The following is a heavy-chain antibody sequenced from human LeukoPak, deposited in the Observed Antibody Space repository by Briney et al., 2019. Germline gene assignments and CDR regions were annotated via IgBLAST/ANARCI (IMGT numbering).Heavy chain of an antibody. CDR1: GGSISSGDYY. J-gene: IGHJ4*02. D-gene: IGHD2/OR15-2a*01. V-gene: IGHV4-30-4*08. Sequence: SETLSLTCTVSGGSISSGDYYWSWIRQPPGKGLEWIGYIYYSGSTYYNPSLXSRVTISVDTSKNQFSLKLSSVTAADTAVYYCXSEAEYRPLFDYWGQGTLVTVSS. CDR2: IYYSGST. CDR3: XSEAEYRPLFDY.